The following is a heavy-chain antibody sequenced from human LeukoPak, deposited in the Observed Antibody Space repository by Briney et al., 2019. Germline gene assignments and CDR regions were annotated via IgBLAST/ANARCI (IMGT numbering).Heavy chain of an antibody. D-gene: IGHD6-19*01. J-gene: IGHJ4*02. CDR3: ARGHSSGWRISARPLHY. V-gene: IGHV3-7*01. Sequence: GGSLRLSCAASGFTFSSCWMNWVRQAPGKGLEWVANVKQDGTEKYFVDSVKGRFTISRDNAKNSLYLQMNSLRAEDTAVYYCARGHSSGWRISARPLHYWGQGTLVTVSS. CDR2: VKQDGTEK. CDR1: GFTFSSCW.